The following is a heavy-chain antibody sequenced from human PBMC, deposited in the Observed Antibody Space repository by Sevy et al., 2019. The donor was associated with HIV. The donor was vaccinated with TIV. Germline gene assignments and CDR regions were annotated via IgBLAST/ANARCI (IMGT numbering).Heavy chain of an antibody. CDR1: VGSISSGGYY. D-gene: IGHD1-26*01. J-gene: IGHJ6*02. V-gene: IGHV4-31*03. CDR2: IYYSGST. Sequence: SETLSLTCTVSVGSISSGGYYWSWIRQHPGKGLEWIGYIYYSGSTYYNPSLKSRVTISVDTSKNQFSLKLSSVTAADTAVYYCAGGGSYYGIGYYYGMDVWGQGTTVTVSS. CDR3: AGGGSYYGIGYYYGMDV.